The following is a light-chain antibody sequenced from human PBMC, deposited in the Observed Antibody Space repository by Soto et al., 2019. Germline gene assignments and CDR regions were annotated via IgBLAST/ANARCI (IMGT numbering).Light chain of an antibody. CDR2: KAS. J-gene: IGKJ1*01. V-gene: IGKV1-5*03. Sequence: DIQMTQSPSTLSASIGDRVTITCRASQSVDSWLAWYQQQPGKAPKLLIYKASSLQTGVPSRFSGSGSGTEFTLTISSLQPDDFATYYCQHYNDYSRVFGQGTKVEIK. CDR3: QHYNDYSRV. CDR1: QSVDSW.